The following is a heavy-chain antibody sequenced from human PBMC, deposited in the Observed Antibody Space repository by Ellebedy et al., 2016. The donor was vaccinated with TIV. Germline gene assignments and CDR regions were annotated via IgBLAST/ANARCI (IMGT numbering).Heavy chain of an antibody. J-gene: IGHJ4*02. V-gene: IGHV3-74*01. Sequence: GESLKISXAASGFTFSNHWMFWVRQAPGMGLVWVSRVNNDGSNTLYADSVKGRFTISRDNAKNTLYLQMNSLRAEDTAVYYCVRARPYCGGDCYSFGNWGQGSLVTVSS. CDR1: GFTFSNHW. D-gene: IGHD2-21*02. CDR3: VRARPYCGGDCYSFGN. CDR2: VNNDGSNT.